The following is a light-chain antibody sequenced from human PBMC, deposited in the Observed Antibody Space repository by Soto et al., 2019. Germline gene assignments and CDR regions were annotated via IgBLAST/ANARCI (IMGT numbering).Light chain of an antibody. CDR2: EVS. Sequence: QSALSQPPSASGSPGQSVTISCTGSSSDVGGYNYVSWYQQHPGKAPKLLISEVSKRPSGVPDRFSGSKSGNTASLTVSGLQAEDEAHYYCPSYTGRNSVVFGGGTKLTVL. CDR1: SSDVGGYNY. CDR3: PSYTGRNSVV. V-gene: IGLV2-8*01. J-gene: IGLJ2*01.